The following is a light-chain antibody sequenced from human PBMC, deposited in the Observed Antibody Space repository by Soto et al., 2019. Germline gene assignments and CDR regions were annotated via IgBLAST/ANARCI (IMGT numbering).Light chain of an antibody. CDR3: ISYAGSNIVV. CDR1: SSDVGGYNY. Sequence: QSALTQPPSASGSPGQSVTISCTGTSSDVGGYNYVSWYQQHPGKAPKVMIYEVSKRPSGVPDRFSGSKSGNTASLTVSGLQAEDEADYFCISYAGSNIVVFGGGTKVTVL. V-gene: IGLV2-8*01. CDR2: EVS. J-gene: IGLJ2*01.